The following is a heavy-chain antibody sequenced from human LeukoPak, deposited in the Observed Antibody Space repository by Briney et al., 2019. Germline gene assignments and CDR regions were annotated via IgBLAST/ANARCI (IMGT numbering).Heavy chain of an antibody. Sequence: GGSLRLSCAASGVTFSSYAMSWVRQAPGKGLEWVSAISGSGGSTYYADSVKGRFTISRDNSKNTLYLQMNSLRAEDTAVYYCAKAPHIVVVPAAIGYWGQGTLVTVSS. CDR3: AKAPHIVVVPAAIGY. D-gene: IGHD2-2*01. CDR1: GVTFSSYA. V-gene: IGHV3-23*01. CDR2: ISGSGGST. J-gene: IGHJ4*02.